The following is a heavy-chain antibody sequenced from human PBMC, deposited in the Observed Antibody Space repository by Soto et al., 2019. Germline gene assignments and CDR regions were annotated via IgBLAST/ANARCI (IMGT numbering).Heavy chain of an antibody. J-gene: IGHJ5*02. V-gene: IGHV4-31*03. Sequence: PSETLSLTCTVSGGSISSGGYYWSWIRQHPGKGLEWIGYIYYSGSTYYNPSLKSRVTISVYTSKNQFSLKLSSVTAADTAVYYCAGATRGFGFGWFDPWGRGTLVTVSS. CDR2: IYYSGST. CDR1: GGSISSGGYY. CDR3: AGATRGFGFGWFDP. D-gene: IGHD3-10*01.